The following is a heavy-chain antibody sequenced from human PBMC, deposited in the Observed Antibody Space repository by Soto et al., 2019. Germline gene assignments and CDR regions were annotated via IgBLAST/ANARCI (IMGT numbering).Heavy chain of an antibody. CDR1: GGSITNYY. V-gene: IGHV4-59*08. D-gene: IGHD3-10*01. CDR3: ARHGFGSLHGLVDV. J-gene: IGHJ6*02. Sequence: QVQLQESGPGLVKPSETLSLTCTVSGGSITNYYCSWFRQSPGKGLEWIGYINYNGNSAYNLSLKTRVTMSMDTSTTQFSLMLESVTATDTAVYYCARHGFGSLHGLVDVWGQGTTVIVSS. CDR2: INYNGNS.